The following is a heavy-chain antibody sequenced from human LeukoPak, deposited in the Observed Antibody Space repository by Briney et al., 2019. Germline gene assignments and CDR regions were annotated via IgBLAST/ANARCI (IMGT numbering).Heavy chain of an antibody. D-gene: IGHD6-13*01. Sequence: SKTLSLTCTVSGASISSYYWSWIRQPPGKRMEWNGYIYYSGRPNFSPSFKSRVTISVDTSKHHFSLNLSSVTAADTAVYYCARLIAAAGSDSFDIWGQGTMVTVSS. CDR3: ARLIAAAGSDSFDI. CDR1: GASISSYY. J-gene: IGHJ3*02. V-gene: IGHV4-59*08. CDR2: IYYSGRP.